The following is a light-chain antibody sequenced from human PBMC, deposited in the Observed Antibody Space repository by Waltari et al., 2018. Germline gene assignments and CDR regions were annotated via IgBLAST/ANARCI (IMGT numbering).Light chain of an antibody. CDR1: QSVSSY. V-gene: IGKV3-11*01. CDR2: DAS. Sequence: EIVLTQSPATLSLSPGERATLSCRARQSVSSYLAWYQQKPGQAPRLLIYDASNRATGIPARFSGSGSGTDFTLTINSLEPEDFAVYYCQQRSNWPPITFGQGTRLEIK. CDR3: QQRSNWPPIT. J-gene: IGKJ5*01.